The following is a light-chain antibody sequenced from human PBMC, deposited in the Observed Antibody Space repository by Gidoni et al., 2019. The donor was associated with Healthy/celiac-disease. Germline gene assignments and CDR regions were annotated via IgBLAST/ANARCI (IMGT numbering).Light chain of an antibody. V-gene: IGKV4-1*01. CDR3: QQYDSTPV. CDR1: QSVLYSSNNKTY. Sequence: DIVMTQSPDSLAVSLGERATINCKSSQSVLYSSNNKTYLAWYQQKPGQPPKLLIYWASTRESGVPDRFSGSGSGTDFALTISSLQAEDVAVYYCQQYDSTPVVGGGTKVEIK. CDR2: WAS. J-gene: IGKJ4*01.